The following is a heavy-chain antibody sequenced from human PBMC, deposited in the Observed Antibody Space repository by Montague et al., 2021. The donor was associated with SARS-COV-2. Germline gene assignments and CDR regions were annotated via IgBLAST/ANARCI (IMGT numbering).Heavy chain of an antibody. J-gene: IGHJ6*02. CDR2: IYSSGTT. CDR1: GGSIRSSDNY. CDR3: ARHRALGGGLLLVELSFAYDYYYYGMDV. Sequence: TLSLTCTVSGGSIRSSDNYWSWIRQHPGKGLEWIGYIYSSGTTYYNPSLRSRVTISVDTSKNQFSLSLSSVTAADTAVYYCARHRALGGGLLLVELSFAYDYYYYGMDVWGQGTTVTVSS. V-gene: IGHV4-30-4*08. D-gene: IGHD3-16*02.